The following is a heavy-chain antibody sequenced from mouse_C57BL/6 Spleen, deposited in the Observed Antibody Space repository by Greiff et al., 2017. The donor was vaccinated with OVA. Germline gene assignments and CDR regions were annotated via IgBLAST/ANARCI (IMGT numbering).Heavy chain of an antibody. V-gene: IGHV1-39*01. J-gene: IGHJ4*01. CDR3: ARRVYDYDEGYYYAMDY. Sequence: EVKVVESGPELVKPGASVKISCKASGYSFTDYNMNWVKQSNGKSLEWIGVINPNYGTTSYNQKFKGKATLTVDQSSSTAYMQLNSLTSEDSAVYYCARRVYDYDEGYYYAMDYWGQGTSVTVSS. CDR2: INPNYGTT. CDR1: GYSFTDYN. D-gene: IGHD2-4*01.